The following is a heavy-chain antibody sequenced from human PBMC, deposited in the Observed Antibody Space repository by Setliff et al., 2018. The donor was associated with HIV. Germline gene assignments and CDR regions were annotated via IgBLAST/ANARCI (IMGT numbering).Heavy chain of an antibody. CDR2: ISAYDGNT. CDR1: GYTFASYG. V-gene: IGHV1-18*01. CDR3: ARSDWELVLSSFDY. Sequence: ATVKVSCKASGYTFASYGITWVRQAPGQGLEWMGWISAYDGNTNYAQKVRERVTLTTDTATNTAFMELKNLTSADTAVYFCARSDWELVLSSFDYWGQGTQITVSS. D-gene: IGHD1-26*01. J-gene: IGHJ4*02.